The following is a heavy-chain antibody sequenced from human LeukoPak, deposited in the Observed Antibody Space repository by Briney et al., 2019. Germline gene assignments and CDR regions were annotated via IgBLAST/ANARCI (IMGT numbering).Heavy chain of an antibody. Sequence: GGSLRLSCAASGFTVDSNYLSWVRQAPGKGLEWVSTIYTGGNTFYAASVKGRFTISRDFSKNTVFLHMNSLRAEDTAMYYCARGDDSGYYDYFDYWGQGALVTVSS. CDR3: ARGDDSGYYDYFDY. V-gene: IGHV3-53*01. J-gene: IGHJ4*02. CDR1: GFTVDSNY. CDR2: IYTGGNT. D-gene: IGHD3-22*01.